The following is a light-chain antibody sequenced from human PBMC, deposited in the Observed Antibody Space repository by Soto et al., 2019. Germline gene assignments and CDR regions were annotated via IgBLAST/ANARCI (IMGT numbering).Light chain of an antibody. J-gene: IGKJ5*01. CDR3: QQYYSYPIT. V-gene: IGKV3-15*01. CDR2: SAS. Sequence: EIVMTQSPATLSVSPGERATLSCRASQSVSSNIAWYQQIPGQAPRLLISSASTRATGIPARFSGSGSGTDFTLIISSLQSEDFATYYCQQYYSYPITFGQGTRLEIK. CDR1: QSVSSN.